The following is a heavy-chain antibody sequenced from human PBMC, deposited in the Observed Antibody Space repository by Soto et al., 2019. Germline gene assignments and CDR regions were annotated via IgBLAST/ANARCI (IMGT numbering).Heavy chain of an antibody. J-gene: IGHJ4*01. V-gene: IGHV3-74*01. D-gene: IGHD1-1*01. CDR3: TRWPRPSSTGKGAL. CDR2: ISDDGARI. CDR1: GFAFDQYW. Sequence: CVASGFAFDQYWMHWVRQAAGKGLEWDSRISDDGARIDYADFVKGRFTIARDNAKNTLFLQIGSLRGEDTAVYYCTRWPRPSSTGKGALGGRGALVNVSS.